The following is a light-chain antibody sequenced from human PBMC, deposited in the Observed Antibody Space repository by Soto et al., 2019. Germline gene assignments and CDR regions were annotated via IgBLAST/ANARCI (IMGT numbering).Light chain of an antibody. CDR1: QSVLYSSNNKNY. CDR2: ATS. V-gene: IGKV4-1*01. Sequence: DIVMTQSPDSLAVSLGERATINCKSSQSVLYSSNNKNYLAWYQQKPGQAPRLLIYATSNRATGIPARFSGSGSGTDFTLTISSLEPEDFAVYYCQQRSSWPFTFGPGTKVDIK. CDR3: QQRSSWPFT. J-gene: IGKJ3*01.